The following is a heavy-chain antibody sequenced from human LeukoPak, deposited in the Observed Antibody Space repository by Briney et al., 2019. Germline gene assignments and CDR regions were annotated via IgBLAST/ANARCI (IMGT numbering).Heavy chain of an antibody. J-gene: IGHJ4*02. V-gene: IGHV3-33*01. D-gene: IGHD1-1*01. CDR3: ARWGGTRQYYFDY. Sequence: GRSLILSCAVSGFIFSDYGFHWVRQAPGKGLEWVAVTRFDGSIKQYADSVKGRFTISRDDSKNTLYLQMNFLKSEDTAVYYCARWGGTRQYYFDYWGPGTLVTVSS. CDR2: TRFDGSIK. CDR1: GFIFSDYG.